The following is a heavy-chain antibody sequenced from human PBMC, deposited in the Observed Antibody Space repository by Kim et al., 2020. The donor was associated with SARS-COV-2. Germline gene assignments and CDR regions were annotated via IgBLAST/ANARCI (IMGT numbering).Heavy chain of an antibody. J-gene: IGHJ5*02. CDR2: T. V-gene: IGHV1-18*01. Sequence: TNYAQKLQGRVTMTTDTSTSTAYMELRSLRSDDTAVYYCARGDYGGWFDPWGQGTLVTVSS. CDR3: ARGDYGGWFDP. D-gene: IGHD4-17*01.